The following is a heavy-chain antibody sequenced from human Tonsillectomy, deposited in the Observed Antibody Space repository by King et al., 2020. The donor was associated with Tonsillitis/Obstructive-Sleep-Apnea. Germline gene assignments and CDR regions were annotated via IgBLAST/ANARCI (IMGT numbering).Heavy chain of an antibody. V-gene: IGHV4-34*01. J-gene: IGHJ4*02. D-gene: IGHD3-3*01. CDR2: INHSGST. CDR3: ARVRRILRFLEWLPSIDY. CDR1: GGSFSGYY. Sequence: VQLQQWGAGLLKPSETPSLTCAVYGGSFSGYYWSWIRQPPGKGLEWIGEINHSGSTNYNPSLKSRVTISVDTSKNQFSLKLSSVTAADTAVYYCARVRRILRFLEWLPSIDYWGQGTLVTVSS.